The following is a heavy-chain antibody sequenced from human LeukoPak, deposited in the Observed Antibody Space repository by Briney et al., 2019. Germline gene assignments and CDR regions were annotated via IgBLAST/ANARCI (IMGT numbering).Heavy chain of an antibody. Sequence: SSVKVSCKASGGTFSSYAISWVRQAPGQGLEWMGRIIPILGIANYAQKFQGRVTITAAKSTSTAYMELSSLRSEDTAVYYCARVRARYYYDSSAGFLDYWGQGTLVTVSS. V-gene: IGHV1-69*04. CDR3: ARVRARYYYDSSAGFLDY. J-gene: IGHJ4*02. D-gene: IGHD3-22*01. CDR1: GGTFSSYA. CDR2: IIPILGIA.